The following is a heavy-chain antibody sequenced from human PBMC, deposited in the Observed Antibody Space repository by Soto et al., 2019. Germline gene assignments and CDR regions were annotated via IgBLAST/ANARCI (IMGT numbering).Heavy chain of an antibody. CDR2: LDRSDSYT. CDR1: GYRFTRYW. D-gene: IGHD3-22*01. Sequence: VESLRIFCESSGYRFTRYWITWVPQVPGEGLECMGRLDRSDSYTNYSPSFQGHVTISADKSISTAYLQWSSLKASDTAMYYCARLRRYYYDSSGYSFAGGYYYYGMDVWGQGTTVTVSS. V-gene: IGHV5-10-1*01. CDR3: ARLRRYYYDSSGYSFAGGYYYYGMDV. J-gene: IGHJ6*02.